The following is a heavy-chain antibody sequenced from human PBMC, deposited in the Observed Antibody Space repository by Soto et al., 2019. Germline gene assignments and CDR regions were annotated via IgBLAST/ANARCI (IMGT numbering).Heavy chain of an antibody. Sequence: ESGGGLVQPGGSLRLSCAASGFTFSSYAMSWVRQAPGKGLEWVSAISGSGGSTYYADSVKGRFTISRDNSKNTLYLQMNSLRAEDTAVYYCAKVKQGSYYYYYGMDVWGQGTTVTVSS. D-gene: IGHD1-26*01. CDR2: ISGSGGST. J-gene: IGHJ6*02. CDR1: GFTFSSYA. CDR3: AKVKQGSYYYYYGMDV. V-gene: IGHV3-23*01.